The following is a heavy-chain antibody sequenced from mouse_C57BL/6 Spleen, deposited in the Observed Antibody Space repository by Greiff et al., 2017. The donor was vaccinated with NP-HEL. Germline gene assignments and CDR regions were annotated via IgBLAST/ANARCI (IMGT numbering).Heavy chain of an antibody. Sequence: QVQLQQSGAELARPGASVKLSCKASGYTFTSYGISWVKQRTGQGLEWIGEIYPRSGNTYYNEKFKGKATLTADKSSSTAYMELRSLTSEDSAVYFCARGNYSNYVWFAYWGKGTLVTVSA. CDR1: GYTFTSYG. V-gene: IGHV1-81*01. J-gene: IGHJ3*01. CDR2: IYPRSGNT. CDR3: ARGNYSNYVWFAY. D-gene: IGHD2-5*01.